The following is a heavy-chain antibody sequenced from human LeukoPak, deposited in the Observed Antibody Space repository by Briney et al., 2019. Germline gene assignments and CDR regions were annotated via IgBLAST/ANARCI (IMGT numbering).Heavy chain of an antibody. Sequence: ASVKVSCKASGYTFTGYYVHWVRRAPGQGLEWMGYINPNTGGTHYAQKFQGRVTVTRDTSISTAYMDLNRLTSDDTAVYYCATYYDSGVHAFHIWGQGTMVTVSS. D-gene: IGHD3-22*01. CDR2: INPNTGGT. CDR3: ATYYDSGVHAFHI. V-gene: IGHV1-2*02. J-gene: IGHJ3*02. CDR1: GYTFTGYY.